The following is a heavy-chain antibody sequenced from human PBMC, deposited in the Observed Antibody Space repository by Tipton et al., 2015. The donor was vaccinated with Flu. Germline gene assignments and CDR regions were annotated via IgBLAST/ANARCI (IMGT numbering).Heavy chain of an antibody. CDR1: GFTFSSYA. V-gene: IGHV3-23*01. Sequence: SLRLSCAASGFTFSSYAMSWVRQAPGKGLEWVSAISGSGGSTYYADSVKGRFTISRDNSKNTLYLQMNSLRAEDTAVYYCAKARGYYDFWSGYFDYWGQGTLVTVSS. J-gene: IGHJ4*02. CDR3: AKARGYYDFWSGYFDY. D-gene: IGHD3-3*01. CDR2: ISGSGGST.